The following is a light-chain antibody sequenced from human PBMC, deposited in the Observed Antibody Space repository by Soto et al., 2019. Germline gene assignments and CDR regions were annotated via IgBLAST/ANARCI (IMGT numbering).Light chain of an antibody. Sequence: EIVLTQSPGTQSLXXGEGATLSCTGSQTVTRNSFAWFQQIPGQAPRLLMYGASNRATGIPARFSGSGSGTDFTLTISRLEPEDFAVYYCQQYGSAPPCTFGQGAQVAIK. CDR3: QQYGSAPPCT. J-gene: IGKJ1*01. CDR1: QTVTRNS. V-gene: IGKV3-20*01. CDR2: GAS.